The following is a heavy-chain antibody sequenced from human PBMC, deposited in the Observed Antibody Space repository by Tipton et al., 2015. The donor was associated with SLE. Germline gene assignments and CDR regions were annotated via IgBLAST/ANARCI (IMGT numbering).Heavy chain of an antibody. D-gene: IGHD2-8*01. CDR1: GYSISSGYY. J-gene: IGHJ6*03. CDR2: INQRGVT. V-gene: IGHV4-38-2*01. Sequence: TLSLTCAVSGYSISSGYYWGWIRQPPGRGLEWIGEINQRGVTNYNPSLESRVTISVDTSENHFSLKLSSVTAADTAVYYCVRFHAYSINHVSTYFDYYMDLWGKGTTVTVS. CDR3: VRFHAYSINHVSTYFDYYMDL.